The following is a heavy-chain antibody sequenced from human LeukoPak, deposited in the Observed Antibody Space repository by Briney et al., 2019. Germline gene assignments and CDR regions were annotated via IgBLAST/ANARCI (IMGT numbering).Heavy chain of an antibody. Sequence: GGSLRLSCAVSGLTFSSSWMDWVRQAPGKGLEWVASINPDGNKKYSADSVKGRFTTSRDNAENSLYLQMNSLRVEDTAFYYCARDLAYSRLDYWGQGMLVTVSS. V-gene: IGHV3-7*01. CDR2: INPDGNKK. D-gene: IGHD5-18*01. J-gene: IGHJ4*02. CDR1: GLTFSSSW. CDR3: ARDLAYSRLDY.